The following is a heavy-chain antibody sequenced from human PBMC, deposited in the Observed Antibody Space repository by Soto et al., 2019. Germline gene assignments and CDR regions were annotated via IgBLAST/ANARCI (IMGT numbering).Heavy chain of an antibody. CDR3: ARDYRRVDP. D-gene: IGHD1-26*01. J-gene: IGHJ5*02. V-gene: IGHV4-59*01. Sequence: SKTLSHTCTVSGGSISSYYWSWIRQPPGKGLEWIGYIYYSGSTNYNPSLKSRVTISVDTSKNQFSLKLSSVTAADTAVYYCARDYRRVDPWGQGTLVTVSS. CDR1: GGSISSYY. CDR2: IYYSGST.